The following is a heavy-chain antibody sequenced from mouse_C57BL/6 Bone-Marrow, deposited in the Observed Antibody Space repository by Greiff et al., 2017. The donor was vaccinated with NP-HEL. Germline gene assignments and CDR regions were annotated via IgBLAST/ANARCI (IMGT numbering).Heavy chain of an antibody. CDR3: ARDNGSRYWYFDV. CDR1: GYTFTDYY. CDR2: IGPGSGST. Sequence: QVQLQQSGAELVKPGASVKISCKASGYTFTDYYINWAKQRPGQGLEWIGKIGPGSGSTSYNEKFKGKATLTADKSSSTAYLQLSTLPSEPSSVFLSARDNGSRYWYFDVWGTGTTVTVSS. J-gene: IGHJ1*03. V-gene: IGHV1-77*01. D-gene: IGHD1-1*01.